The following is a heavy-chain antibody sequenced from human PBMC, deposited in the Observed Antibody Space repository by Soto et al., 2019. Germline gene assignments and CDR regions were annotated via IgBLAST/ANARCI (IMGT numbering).Heavy chain of an antibody. D-gene: IGHD1-1*01. CDR2: IYYSGST. Sequence: SETLSLTCTVSGGSISSSSYYWGWIRQPPGKGLEWIGSIYYSGSTYYNPSLKSRVTISVDTSKNQFSLKLSSVTAADTAVYYCARTGMPRVNFDYWGQGTLVTVSS. J-gene: IGHJ4*02. V-gene: IGHV4-39*01. CDR1: GGSISSSSYY. CDR3: ARTGMPRVNFDY.